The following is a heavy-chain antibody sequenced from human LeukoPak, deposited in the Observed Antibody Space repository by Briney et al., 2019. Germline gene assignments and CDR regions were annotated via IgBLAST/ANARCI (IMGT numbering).Heavy chain of an antibody. CDR3: ARAPYDSSGYSFDY. CDR1: GFTFSSYE. Sequence: GGSLRLSCAASGFTFSSYEMNWVRQAPGKGLEWVSYISSSGSTIYYADSVKGRFTISRDNAKNSLYMQTTSLRAEDTAVYYCARAPYDSSGYSFDYWGQGTLVTVSS. D-gene: IGHD3-22*01. J-gene: IGHJ4*02. V-gene: IGHV3-48*03. CDR2: ISSSGSTI.